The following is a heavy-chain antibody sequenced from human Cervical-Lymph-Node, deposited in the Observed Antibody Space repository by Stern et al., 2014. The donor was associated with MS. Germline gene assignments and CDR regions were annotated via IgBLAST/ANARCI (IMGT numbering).Heavy chain of an antibody. Sequence: QVQLQESGPGLVKPSETLSLTCTVSVGSISDYYWNWIRQPAGKGLEWIGRIYRSGSTNYNPSLKRRVTRSVDTPKNQFSLKLTSLSAVDTAVYYCARQTSVTSSLNFYYGMDVWGQGTTVTVSS. V-gene: IGHV4-4*07. CDR2: IYRSGST. D-gene: IGHD4-17*01. J-gene: IGHJ6*02. CDR1: VGSISDYY. CDR3: ARQTSVTSSLNFYYGMDV.